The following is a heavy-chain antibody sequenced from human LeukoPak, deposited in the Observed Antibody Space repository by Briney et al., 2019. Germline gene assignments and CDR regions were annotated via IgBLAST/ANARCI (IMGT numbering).Heavy chain of an antibody. CDR1: GFTFSNYA. D-gene: IGHD3-10*01. J-gene: IGHJ3*02. Sequence: GGSLRLSCAASGFTFSNYAVSWVRQAPGKGLEWVSSISDSGGRTYYADSAKGRFTISRDNSKDTLYLQMNILRAEDTAVYYCASDHKMVPPAYGTFDIWGQGTMVTVSS. CDR2: ISDSGGRT. CDR3: ASDHKMVPPAYGTFDI. V-gene: IGHV3-23*01.